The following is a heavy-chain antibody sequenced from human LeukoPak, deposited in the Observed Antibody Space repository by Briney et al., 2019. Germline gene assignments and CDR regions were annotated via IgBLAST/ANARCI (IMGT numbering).Heavy chain of an antibody. J-gene: IGHJ6*03. V-gene: IGHV4-61*02. D-gene: IGHD5-18*01. CDR3: ARSGYSYGTAIYYYYMDV. CDR2: IYTSGST. Sequence: PSETLSLTCTVSGGSISSSSYYWSWIRQPAGKGLEWIGRIYTSGSTNYNPSLKSRVTISVDTSKNQFSLKLSSVTAADTAVYYCARSGYSYGTAIYYYYMDVWGKGTTVTVSS. CDR1: GGSISSSSYY.